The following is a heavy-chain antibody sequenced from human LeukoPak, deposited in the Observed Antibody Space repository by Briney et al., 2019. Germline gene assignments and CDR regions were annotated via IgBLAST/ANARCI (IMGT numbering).Heavy chain of an antibody. Sequence: SETLSLTCTVSGGSINSSSYYWGWIRQPPGKGLEWIGSIFYSGNTYDNPSLKSRVTISVDTSKNPFSLKLNSVTAADPAVYYCARHRSKWLQSSFDYWGQGTLVTVSS. J-gene: IGHJ4*02. V-gene: IGHV4-39*01. CDR2: IFYSGNT. CDR3: ARHRSKWLQSSFDY. CDR1: GGSINSSSYY. D-gene: IGHD5-24*01.